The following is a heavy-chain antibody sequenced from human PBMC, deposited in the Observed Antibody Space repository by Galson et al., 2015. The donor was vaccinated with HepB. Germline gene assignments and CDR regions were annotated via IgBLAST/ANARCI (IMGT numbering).Heavy chain of an antibody. CDR3: AKVKGFSSGQVDY. Sequence: SLRLSCAASGFTFSSHAMSWVRQAPGKGLEWVSGISGSGGTIYYADSVRGRFTISRVNSKNTLYLQMNSLRAEDTAVYYCAKVKGFSSGQVDYWGQGTLVSVSS. CDR2: ISGSGGTI. J-gene: IGHJ4*02. D-gene: IGHD3-22*01. CDR1: GFTFSSHA. V-gene: IGHV3-23*01.